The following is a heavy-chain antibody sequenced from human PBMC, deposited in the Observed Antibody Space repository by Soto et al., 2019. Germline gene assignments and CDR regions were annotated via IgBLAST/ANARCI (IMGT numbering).Heavy chain of an antibody. CDR2: FIPIFGTA. CDR1: GGTFSSYA. V-gene: IGHV1-69*01. Sequence: QVQLVQSGAEVKKPGSSVKVSCKASGGTFSSYAISWVRQAPGQGLEWMGGFIPIFGTANYAQKFQGRVTITADESTSTAYMELSSLRSEDTAVYYCARDRVAVGATTDYYGMDVWGQGTTVTVSS. CDR3: ARDRVAVGATTDYYGMDV. J-gene: IGHJ6*02. D-gene: IGHD1-26*01.